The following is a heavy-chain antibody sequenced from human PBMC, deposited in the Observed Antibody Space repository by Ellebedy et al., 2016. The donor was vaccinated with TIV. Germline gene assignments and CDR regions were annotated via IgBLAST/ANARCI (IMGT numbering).Heavy chain of an antibody. V-gene: IGHV3-53*01. J-gene: IGHJ4*02. Sequence: GESLKISCAASGFTFSSYWMHWVRQAPGKGLEWVSVIYYDGSTRHIDSVKGRFTISRDNSKNTVYLQMNSLGVEDTAVYYCASGFGPMAGPEYWGQGSPVTVSS. CDR2: IYYDGST. D-gene: IGHD3-16*01. CDR1: GFTFSSYW. CDR3: ASGFGPMAGPEY.